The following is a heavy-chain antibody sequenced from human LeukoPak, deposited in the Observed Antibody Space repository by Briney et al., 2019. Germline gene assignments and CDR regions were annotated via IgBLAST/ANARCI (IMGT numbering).Heavy chain of an antibody. J-gene: IGHJ5*02. CDR1: GYTFTSNY. D-gene: IGHD3-3*01. Sequence: GASVKVSCKAFGYTFTSNYMHWVRQAPGQGPEWMGVISPSGGSTTYAQKFQGRVTLTRDMSTSTAYMELSSLRSEDTAVYYCAIKTYDFLGVYSWFDPWGQGTLVTVSS. V-gene: IGHV1-46*01. CDR2: ISPSGGST. CDR3: AIKTYDFLGVYSWFDP.